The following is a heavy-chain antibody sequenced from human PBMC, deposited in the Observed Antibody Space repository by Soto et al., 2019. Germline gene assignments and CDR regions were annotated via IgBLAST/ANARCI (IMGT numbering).Heavy chain of an antibody. CDR3: ARDLTIGGFFDP. CDR1: GVSFTTYY. D-gene: IGHD3-10*01. CDR2: IYHCGIS. J-gene: IGHJ5*02. V-gene: IGHV4-59*01. Sequence: QVQLQESGPGLVKPSETLSLTCSVSGVSFTTYYWTWIRQAPGKGPEWIGYIYHCGISNYNPSLKSRVTMSVDTSKNQFFLKLTSVTAADTAVYFCARDLTIGGFFDPWGQGTLVTVSS.